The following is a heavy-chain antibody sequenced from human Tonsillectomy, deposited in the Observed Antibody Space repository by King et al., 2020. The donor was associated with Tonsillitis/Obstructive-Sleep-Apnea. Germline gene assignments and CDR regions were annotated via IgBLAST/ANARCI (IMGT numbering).Heavy chain of an antibody. CDR3: ARDLSSSPYDWFDP. CDR2: IDTSGNT. J-gene: IGHJ5*02. D-gene: IGHD6-13*01. Sequence: VQLQESGPGLVKPSETLSLTCTVSGGSISSYYWSWIRQPAGKGLEWIGLIDTSGNTNYNPSLKTRVTMSVDTSKNKFSLKLSSVTAADTAVYYCARDLSSSPYDWFDPWGQGSLVTVSS. CDR1: GGSISSYY. V-gene: IGHV4-4*07.